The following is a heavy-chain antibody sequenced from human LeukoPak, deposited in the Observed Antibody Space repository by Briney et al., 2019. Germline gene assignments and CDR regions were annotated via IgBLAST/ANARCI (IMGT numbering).Heavy chain of an antibody. CDR3: ARHVGDTVTTGSSTPDY. Sequence: GESLKISCKGSGYSFTSYWIGWVRQMPGKGLEWTGIIYPGDSDTRYSPSFQGQVTISADKSISTAYLQWSSLKASDTAMYYCARHVGDTVTTGSSTPDYWGQGTLVTVSS. D-gene: IGHD4-11*01. V-gene: IGHV5-51*01. CDR2: IYPGDSDT. CDR1: GYSFTSYW. J-gene: IGHJ4*02.